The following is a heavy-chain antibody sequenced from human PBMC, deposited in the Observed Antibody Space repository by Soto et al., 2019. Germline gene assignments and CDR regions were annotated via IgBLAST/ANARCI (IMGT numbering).Heavy chain of an antibody. CDR2: ISGSGGST. V-gene: IGHV3-23*01. J-gene: IGHJ5*02. CDR3: SKKVWVRAYNWFDP. D-gene: IGHD3-10*01. CDR1: GFTFSSYA. Sequence: EVQLLESGGGLVQPGGSLRLSCAASGFTFSSYAMSWVRQAPGKGLEWVSAISGSGGSTYYADSVKGRFTISRDNSKNALYLQMNSLSAEDTAVYYCSKKVWVRAYNWFDPWGQGTLVTVS.